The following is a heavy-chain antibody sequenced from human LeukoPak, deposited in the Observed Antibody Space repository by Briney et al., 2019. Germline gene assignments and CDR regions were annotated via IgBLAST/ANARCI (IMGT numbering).Heavy chain of an antibody. V-gene: IGHV3-33*01. J-gene: IGHJ3*02. CDR1: GLTFSSYG. D-gene: IGHD1-1*01. CDR2: IWYDGSNK. CDR3: ARSPGLERRGRGAFDI. Sequence: GGSLRLSCAASGLTFSSYGMHWVRQAPGKGLEWVAVIWYDGSNKYYADSVKGRFTISRDNSKNTLYLQMNSLRAEDTAVYYCARSPGLERRGRGAFDIWGQGTVVTVSS.